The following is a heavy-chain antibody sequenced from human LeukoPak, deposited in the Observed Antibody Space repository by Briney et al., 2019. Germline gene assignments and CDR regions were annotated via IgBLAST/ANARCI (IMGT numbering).Heavy chain of an antibody. J-gene: IGHJ6*03. D-gene: IGHD2-2*01. CDR2: IDSRNGHT. CDR3: ARGVPAASSNMDA. CDR1: GYTFTNYG. Sequence: ASVKVSCKASGYTFTNYGITWVRQAPGQGLEWMGWIDSRNGHTKYGQKFQGRVTITTDESTSTAYMELSSLRSEDTAVYYCARGVPAASSNMDAWGKGTTVTVSS. V-gene: IGHV1-18*01.